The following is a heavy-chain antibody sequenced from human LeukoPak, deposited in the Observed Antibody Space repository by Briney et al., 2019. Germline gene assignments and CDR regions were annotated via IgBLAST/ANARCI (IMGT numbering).Heavy chain of an antibody. CDR2: INQNGGEK. J-gene: IGHJ4*01. V-gene: IGHV3-7*01. D-gene: IGHD6-13*01. CDR1: GFTFRDYW. CDR3: ARDGTAPGLYFDL. Sequence: GGSLRLSCAVSGFTFRDYWVNWVRQAPGKGLEWVASINQNGGEKSYVDSVKGRFTISRDNPKNSLYLQMSSLRAEDTGVYYCARDGTAPGLYFDLWGQGTLVTVSS.